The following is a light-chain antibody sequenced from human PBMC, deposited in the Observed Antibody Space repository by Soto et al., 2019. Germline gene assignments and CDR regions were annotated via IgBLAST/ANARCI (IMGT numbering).Light chain of an antibody. Sequence: QSALTQPASVSGSPGQSITISCTGTSSDVGGYNYVSWYQLHPGKAPKLIIYEVSNRPSGVSNRFSGSKSGNTASLTISGLQAEGEADYYCSSYTSSTAYVFGTGTKLTVL. V-gene: IGLV2-14*01. CDR1: SSDVGGYNY. CDR2: EVS. CDR3: SSYTSSTAYV. J-gene: IGLJ1*01.